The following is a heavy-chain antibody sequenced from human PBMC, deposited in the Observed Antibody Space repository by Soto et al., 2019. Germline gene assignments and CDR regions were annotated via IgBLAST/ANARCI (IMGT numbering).Heavy chain of an antibody. Sequence: EVQLLDSGGGLVQPGGSLRLSCAASGFTFSGSAMTWVRQAPGKGLEWVSAISASGGSTYYADSVKGRFTISRDNSKNTLYLQLSSLRAEDTAVYYCAKDYDFAYWGQGALFTVSA. J-gene: IGHJ4*02. CDR2: ISASGGST. CDR3: AKDYDFAY. V-gene: IGHV3-23*01. D-gene: IGHD3-3*01. CDR1: GFTFSGSA.